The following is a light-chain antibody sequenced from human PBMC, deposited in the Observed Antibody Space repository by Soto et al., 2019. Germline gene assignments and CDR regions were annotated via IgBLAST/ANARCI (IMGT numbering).Light chain of an antibody. V-gene: IGLV2-14*01. CDR3: SSFTSSMTNV. CDR1: SSDVSGYSS. CDR2: DVT. Sequence: QSVLTQPASVSGSPGQSITISCTGTSSDVSGYSSVSWYQQHPGKTPKLILYDVTDRPSGVSYRFSGSKSGNTASLTISGLQAADEADYFCSSFTSSMTNVFGSGTKVTVL. J-gene: IGLJ1*01.